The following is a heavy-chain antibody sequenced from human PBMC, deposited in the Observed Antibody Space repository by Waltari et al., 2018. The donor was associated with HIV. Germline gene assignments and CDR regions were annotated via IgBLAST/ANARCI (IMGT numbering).Heavy chain of an antibody. CDR1: GYTFTNYD. CDR3: ARVRGDLEWTRSDAFDI. J-gene: IGHJ3*02. CDR2: MNPNSGNT. Sequence: QVQLVQSGAEVNKPGASVKVSCKASGYTFTNYDINWVRPATGQGLEWMGWMNPNSGNTGYAQKFQGRVTMTRDTSISTAYMELSSLRSEDTAVYYCARVRGDLEWTRSDAFDIWAQGTMVTVSS. D-gene: IGHD3-3*01. V-gene: IGHV1-8*01.